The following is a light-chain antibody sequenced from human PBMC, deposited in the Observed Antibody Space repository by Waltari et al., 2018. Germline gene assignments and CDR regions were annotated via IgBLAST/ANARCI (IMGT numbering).Light chain of an antibody. J-gene: IGLJ3*02. Sequence: QTVVSQELSLSVSPGGTVTLTCSLTSRSVFPTSYASWYKQTPAQAPRTLVYKANSRSSGVPDRFSGSILGNKAALTSTGAQAEDESDYYCLLYLGSGIFVFGGGTKLTVL. CDR1: SRSVFPTSY. CDR3: LLYLGSGIFV. CDR2: KAN. V-gene: IGLV8-61*01.